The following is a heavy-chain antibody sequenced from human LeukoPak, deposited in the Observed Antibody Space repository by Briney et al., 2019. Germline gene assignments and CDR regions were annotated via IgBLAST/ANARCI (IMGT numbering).Heavy chain of an antibody. CDR3: AKRGVVIRVILVGFHKEAYYFDS. CDR1: GITLSNYG. D-gene: IGHD3-22*01. Sequence: GGSLRLSCAVSGITLSNYGMSWVRQAPGKGLEWVAGTSDSGGRTNYADSVKGRFTISRDNPKNTLYLQMKSLRAEDTAVYFCAKRGVVIRVILVGFHKEAYYFDSWGQGALVTVS. CDR2: TSDSGGRT. V-gene: IGHV3-23*01. J-gene: IGHJ4*02.